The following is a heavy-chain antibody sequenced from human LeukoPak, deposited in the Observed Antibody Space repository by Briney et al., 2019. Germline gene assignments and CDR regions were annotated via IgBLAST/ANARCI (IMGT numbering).Heavy chain of an antibody. V-gene: IGHV4-39*07. CDR2: IYYSGST. CDR1: GFTFSRYS. D-gene: IGHD3-22*01. J-gene: IGHJ5*02. Sequence: GSLRLSCAASGFTFSRYSMNWVRQAPGKGLEWIGSIYYSGSTYYNPSLKSRVTISVNTSKNQFSLKLSSVTAADTAVYYCAREARITSIVEWFDPWGQGTLVTVSS. CDR3: AREARITSIVEWFDP.